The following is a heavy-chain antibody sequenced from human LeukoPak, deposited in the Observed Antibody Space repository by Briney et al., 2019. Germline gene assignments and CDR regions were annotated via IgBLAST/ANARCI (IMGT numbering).Heavy chain of an antibody. Sequence: GGSLRLSCAASGFTFSSYSMNWVRQAPGKGLEWVSYISSSSTIYYADSVKGRFTISRDNAKNSLYLQMNGLRAEDTAVYYCAIRSYLLFWGQGTLVTVSS. CDR2: ISSSSTI. V-gene: IGHV3-48*01. CDR1: GFTFSSYS. CDR3: AIRSYLLF. J-gene: IGHJ4*02.